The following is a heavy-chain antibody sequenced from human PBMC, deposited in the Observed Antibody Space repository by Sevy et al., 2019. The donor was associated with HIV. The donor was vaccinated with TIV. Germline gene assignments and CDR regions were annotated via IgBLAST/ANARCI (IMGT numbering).Heavy chain of an antibody. CDR2: ISYDGSRK. CDR1: GFTFGSYA. J-gene: IGHJ3*01. CDR3: ARERDRQALNV. V-gene: IGHV3-30-3*01. Sequence: GGSLRFSCAASGFTFGSYAMHWVRQAPGKGLEWLAFISYDGSRKYYADSVKGRFTISRDNSKNTLFMQVNSLRAEDTALYYCARERDRQALNVWGQGTMVTVSS.